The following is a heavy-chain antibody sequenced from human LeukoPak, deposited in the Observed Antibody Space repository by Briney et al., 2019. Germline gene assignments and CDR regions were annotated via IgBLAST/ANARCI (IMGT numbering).Heavy chain of an antibody. J-gene: IGHJ4*02. CDR1: GYIFTKYH. CDR2: INPNSGGT. Sequence: ASVKVSCKASGYIFTKYHMHWVRQAPGQGLEWMGWINPNSGGTDYAQKFQGRVTMTRGTSMSTAYMELSSLRSDDTAVYYCASRDSSDWFFYWGQGTLVTVTP. CDR3: ASRDSSDWFFY. D-gene: IGHD6-19*01. V-gene: IGHV1-2*02.